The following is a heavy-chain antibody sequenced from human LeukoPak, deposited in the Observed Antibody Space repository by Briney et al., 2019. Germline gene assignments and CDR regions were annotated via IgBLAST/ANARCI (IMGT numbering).Heavy chain of an antibody. CDR1: GGTFSSYA. V-gene: IGHV1-69*04. CDR2: IIPILGIA. CDR3: ARHYYDSGGYNSAFDY. J-gene: IGHJ4*02. Sequence: ASVKVSCKASGGTFSSYAISWVRQAPGQGLEWMGRIIPILGIANYAQKFQGRVTITADKSTSTAYMELSSLRSDDTAVYYCARHYYDSGGYNSAFDYWGQGTLVTVSS. D-gene: IGHD3-22*01.